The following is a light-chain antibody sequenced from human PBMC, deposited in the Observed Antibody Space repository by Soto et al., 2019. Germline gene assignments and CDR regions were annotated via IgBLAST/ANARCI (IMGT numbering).Light chain of an antibody. CDR2: DAS. Sequence: EIVLTLSPATLSLSPGERATLSCRASQSLDNYLAWYQHKPGQAPRLLIYDASTRATDIPARFSGSGSGTDFTLTISSLEPEDFAVYYCQQRGHWPSFGGGTKVEIK. CDR1: QSLDNY. CDR3: QQRGHWPS. V-gene: IGKV3-11*01. J-gene: IGKJ4*01.